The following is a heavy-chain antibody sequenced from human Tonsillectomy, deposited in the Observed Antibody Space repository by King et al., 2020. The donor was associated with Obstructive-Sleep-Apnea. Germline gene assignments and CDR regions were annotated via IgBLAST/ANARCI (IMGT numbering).Heavy chain of an antibody. CDR2: ISYHGANK. CDR1: GFIFSNYA. J-gene: IGHJ4*02. D-gene: IGHD3-10*01. V-gene: IGHV3-30-3*01. CDR3: GSVFGSDGSGHPVDY. Sequence: VQLVESGGGVVQPGRSLRLSSAGSGFIFSNYAIHWVRQTPGKGLEWMALISYHGANKDYADSVKGRFTISRDNSKNTLYRQINSLRAEDTAVYYVGSVFGSDGSGHPVDYWGQGTLVTVSS.